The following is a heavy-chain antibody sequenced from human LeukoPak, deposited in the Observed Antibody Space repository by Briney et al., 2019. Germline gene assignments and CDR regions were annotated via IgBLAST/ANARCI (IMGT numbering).Heavy chain of an antibody. J-gene: IGHJ4*02. CDR1: GYTFTGYY. Sequence: ASVKVSCKASGYTFTGYYMHWVRQAPGQGLEWMGWINPNSGGTNYAQKFQGRVTMTRDTSISTAYMELSRLRSDDTAVYYCASSYYYDSSGYYYGGQTKRYNQFDYWGQGTLVTVSS. V-gene: IGHV1-2*02. CDR3: ASSYYYDSSGYYYGGQTKRYNQFDY. CDR2: INPNSGGT. D-gene: IGHD3-22*01.